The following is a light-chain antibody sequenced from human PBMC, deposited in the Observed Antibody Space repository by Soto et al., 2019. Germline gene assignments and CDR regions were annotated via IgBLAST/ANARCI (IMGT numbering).Light chain of an antibody. J-gene: IGKJ1*01. V-gene: IGKV3-20*01. CDR3: KQYGSSPPWA. Sequence: EIVLTQSPGTLSLSPGERATLSCRASQSVSSSYLAWYQQKPGQAPRLLIYGASSRATGIPDRFSGSGSGKDFPLTISRWEPKVFEVYSGKQYGSSPPWAFGKGTKGDIK. CDR2: GAS. CDR1: QSVSSSY.